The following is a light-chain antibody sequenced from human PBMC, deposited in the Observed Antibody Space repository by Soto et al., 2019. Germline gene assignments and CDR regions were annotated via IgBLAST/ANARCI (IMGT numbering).Light chain of an antibody. CDR1: QGIRNA. CDR3: LQDYKYPRT. V-gene: IGKV1-6*01. CDR2: AAS. J-gene: IGKJ1*01. Sequence: AIQMTRSPSSLSASVGDRVIITCRASQGIRNALGWYQQKPGKAPKLMIYAASSLQSGVPSRLSGSGSGTDFTVNISGMHPEDFATYYCLQDYKYPRTFGQGTKVDIK.